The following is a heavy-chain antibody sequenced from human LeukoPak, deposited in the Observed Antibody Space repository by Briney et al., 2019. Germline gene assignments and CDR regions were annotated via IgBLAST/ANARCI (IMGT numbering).Heavy chain of an antibody. CDR2: IAPAGTT. J-gene: IGHJ3*02. D-gene: IGHD1-26*01. V-gene: IGHV3-11*04. Sequence: GGSLQLSCAASGFTLSDYFMTWIRQAPGKGLEWVSYIAPAGTTYYADSVKGRSTISRDNAKTSLYLQMSNMRADDTAVYYCARDLGPHRSSPNTGAFDIWGQGTMVTVSS. CDR1: GFTLSDYF. CDR3: ARDLGPHRSSPNTGAFDI.